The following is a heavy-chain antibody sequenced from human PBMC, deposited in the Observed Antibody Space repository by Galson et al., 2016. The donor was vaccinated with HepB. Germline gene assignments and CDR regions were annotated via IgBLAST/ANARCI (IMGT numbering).Heavy chain of an antibody. J-gene: IGHJ4*02. D-gene: IGHD3-10*01. CDR2: IYYSGLT. Sequence: SETLSLTCTVSGGSMRSYYWTWIRQSPGKGLEFTGYIYYSGLTYYNPSLQSRVTISIDMSKNQFSLRLSSVIAADTAVYYCARRSDDAYGSGSLDYWGQGALVTVSS. CDR1: GGSMRSYY. CDR3: ARRSDDAYGSGSLDY. V-gene: IGHV4-59*08.